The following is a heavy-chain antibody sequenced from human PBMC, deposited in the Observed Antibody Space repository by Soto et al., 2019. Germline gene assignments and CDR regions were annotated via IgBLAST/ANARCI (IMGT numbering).Heavy chain of an antibody. J-gene: IGHJ4*02. CDR1: GFTFSTYT. D-gene: IGHD3-10*01. CDR3: AKAGEVTLVRISLVQ. Sequence: GGSLRLSCAASGFTFSTYTMTWVRQAHGKGLAWVSSVGGSGDGTYYADSVQGRFTISRDNSKNTLYLQMNSLRAEDTAIYYCAKAGEVTLVRISLVQWGQGTLVTVSS. CDR2: VGGSGDGT. V-gene: IGHV3-23*01.